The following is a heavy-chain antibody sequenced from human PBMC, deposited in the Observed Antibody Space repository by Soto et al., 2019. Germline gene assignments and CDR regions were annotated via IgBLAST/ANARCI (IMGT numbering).Heavy chain of an antibody. CDR2: IYWNDDK. CDR3: AHSPWGAAPDY. V-gene: IGHV2-5*01. J-gene: IGHJ4*02. CDR1: GFSVSARGVG. D-gene: IGHD3-16*01. Sequence: KESGPTLVKPSQTLTLTCTVSGFSVSARGVGVGWIRQPPGKALEWLGIIYWNDDKRYSPSLKSRLTITKDTSKNQVVLTMTNMDPVDTATYYCAHSPWGAAPDYWGQGTPVTVSS.